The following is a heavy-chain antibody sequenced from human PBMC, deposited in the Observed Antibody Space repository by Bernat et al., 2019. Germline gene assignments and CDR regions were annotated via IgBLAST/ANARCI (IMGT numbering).Heavy chain of an antibody. CDR2: ISYDGSNK. CDR3: ARDFHPDYYDSSGYDY. V-gene: IGHV3-30-3*01. Sequence: QVQLVESGGGVVQPGRSLRLSCAASGFTFSSYAMHWVRQAPGKGLEWVAVISYDGSNKYYADSVKGRFTISRDNSKNTLYLQMNSPRAEDTAVYYCARDFHPDYYDSSGYDYWGQGTLVTVSS. J-gene: IGHJ4*02. D-gene: IGHD3-22*01. CDR1: GFTFSSYA.